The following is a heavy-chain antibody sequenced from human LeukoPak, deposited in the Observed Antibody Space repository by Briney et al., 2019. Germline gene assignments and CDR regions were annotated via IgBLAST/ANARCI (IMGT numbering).Heavy chain of an antibody. J-gene: IGHJ6*03. CDR3: ARCSGYYYYYYYMDV. Sequence: GASVKVSCKASGYTFTSYAMNWVRQAPGQGLEWMGWINPNSGGTNYAQKFQGRVTMTRDTSISTAYMELSRLRSDDTAVYYCARCSGYYYYYYYMDVWGKGTTVTVSS. D-gene: IGHD2-15*01. V-gene: IGHV1-2*02. CDR2: INPNSGGT. CDR1: GYTFTSYA.